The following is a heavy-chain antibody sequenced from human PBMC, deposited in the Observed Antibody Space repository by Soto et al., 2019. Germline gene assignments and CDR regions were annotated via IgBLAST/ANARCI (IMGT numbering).Heavy chain of an antibody. Sequence: EVQLVESGGGLVQPGGSLRLSCAASGFTFSSYSMNWVRQAPGKGLEWVSYISSSSSTIYYADSVKGRFTISRDNAKNXLYLXXXSXXXEDTAVYYXATEDYYYGMDVWGQGTTVTVSS. CDR1: GFTFSSYS. CDR2: ISSSSSTI. V-gene: IGHV3-48*01. J-gene: IGHJ6*02. CDR3: ATEDYYYGMDV.